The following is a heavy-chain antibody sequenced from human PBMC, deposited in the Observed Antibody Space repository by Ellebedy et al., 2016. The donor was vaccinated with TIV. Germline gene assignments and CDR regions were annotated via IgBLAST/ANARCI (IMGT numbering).Heavy chain of an antibody. D-gene: IGHD6-6*01. CDR2: IKQDGSEK. Sequence: PGGSLRLSCAASGFTFSNYWMSWVRQAPGKGLEWVANIKQDGSEKYYVDSVKGRFTIARDNAKNSLYLQMNSLRAEDTAVYYCARARPSLAARPEVGYWGQGTLVTVSS. CDR3: ARARPSLAARPEVGY. V-gene: IGHV3-7*03. J-gene: IGHJ4*02. CDR1: GFTFSNYW.